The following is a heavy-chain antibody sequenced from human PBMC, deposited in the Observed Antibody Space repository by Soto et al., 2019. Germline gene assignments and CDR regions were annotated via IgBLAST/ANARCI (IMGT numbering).Heavy chain of an antibody. D-gene: IGHD6-19*01. Sequence: ASVKVSCKASGYTFTGYYMHWVRQAPGQGLEWMGWINPNSGGTNYAQKFQGWVTMTRDTSISTAYMELSRLRSDDTAVYYCATDLNVGVAVAGYGMDVWGQGTTVTVSS. J-gene: IGHJ6*02. CDR3: ATDLNVGVAVAGYGMDV. CDR1: GYTFTGYY. V-gene: IGHV1-2*04. CDR2: INPNSGGT.